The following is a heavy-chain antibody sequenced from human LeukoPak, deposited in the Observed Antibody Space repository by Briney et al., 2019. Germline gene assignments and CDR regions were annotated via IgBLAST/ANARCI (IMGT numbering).Heavy chain of an antibody. CDR1: GFTFSSYA. Sequence: GSLRLSCAASGFTFSSYAMSWVRQAPGKGLEWVSAIIGSGGSTYYADSVKGRFTISRDNSKNTLYLQMNSLRAEDTAVYYCAKDRHMVQGVTLYGMDVWGQGTTVTVSS. CDR2: IIGSGGST. CDR3: AKDRHMVQGVTLYGMDV. V-gene: IGHV3-23*01. J-gene: IGHJ6*02. D-gene: IGHD3-10*01.